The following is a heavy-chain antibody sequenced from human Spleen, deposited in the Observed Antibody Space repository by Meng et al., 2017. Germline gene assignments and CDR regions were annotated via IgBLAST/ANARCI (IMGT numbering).Heavy chain of an antibody. V-gene: IGHV4-34*01. J-gene: IGHJ4*02. Sequence: SETLSLTCAVYGGSFSGYYWSWIRQPPGKGLEWIGEINHSGSTNYNPSLKSRVTISVDTSKNQFSLKLSSVTAADTAVYYCAREAKSTVNTYYFDFWGQGTLVTVSS. CDR2: INHSGST. D-gene: IGHD2-2*01. CDR3: AREAKSTVNTYYFDF. CDR1: GGSFSGYY.